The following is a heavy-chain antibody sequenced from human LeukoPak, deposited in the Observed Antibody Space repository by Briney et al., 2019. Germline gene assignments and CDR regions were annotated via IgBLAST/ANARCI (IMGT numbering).Heavy chain of an antibody. CDR2: ISSSGSYI. CDR1: GFTFRSYS. Sequence: GGSLRLSCAASGFTFRSYSMNWVRQAPGKGLEWVSSISSSGSYIYYADSAKGRFTISRDNAKNSLYLQVNSLRAEDTAVYYCARVFYDSSARGNHFDYWGQGTWSPSPQ. CDR3: ARVFYDSSARGNHFDY. D-gene: IGHD3-22*01. V-gene: IGHV3-21*01. J-gene: IGHJ4*02.